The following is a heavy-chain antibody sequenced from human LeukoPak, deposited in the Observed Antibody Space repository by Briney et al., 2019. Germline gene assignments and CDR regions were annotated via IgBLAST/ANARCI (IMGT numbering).Heavy chain of an antibody. CDR1: GFTFSSYA. D-gene: IGHD3-22*01. CDR3: AKKPSYDSSGYYFFDY. CDR2: ISGSGGST. Sequence: GGSLRLSCAASGFTFSSYAMSWVRQAPGKGLEWVSAISGSGGSTYYADSVKGRFTISRDNSKNTLYLQMNSLGAEDTAVYYCAKKPSYDSSGYYFFDYWGQGTLVTVSS. J-gene: IGHJ4*02. V-gene: IGHV3-23*01.